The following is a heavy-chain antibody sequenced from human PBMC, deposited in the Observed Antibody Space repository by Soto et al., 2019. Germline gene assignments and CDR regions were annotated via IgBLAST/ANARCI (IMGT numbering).Heavy chain of an antibody. J-gene: IGHJ4*02. V-gene: IGHV1-3*01. CDR1: GYTFTSYA. CDR3: ARGPGGPDGPGDY. Sequence: QVQLVQSVAEVKKPGASVKVSCKSSGYTFTSYAMHWVRQAPGQRLEWMGWINAGNGNTKYSQKFKGRVTITRDTSASTAYMELSSLRSEDTAVYYCARGPGGPDGPGDYWGQGTLVTVSS. CDR2: INAGNGNT. D-gene: IGHD2-15*01.